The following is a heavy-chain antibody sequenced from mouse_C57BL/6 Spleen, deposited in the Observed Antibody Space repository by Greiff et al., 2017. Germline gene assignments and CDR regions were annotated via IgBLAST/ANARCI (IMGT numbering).Heavy chain of an antibody. Sequence: EVQLQQSGAELVRPGASVKLSCTASGFNIKDYYMHWVKQRPEQGLEWIGRIDPADGDTKYAPKFQGKATMTADTSSNTTYLQLSSLTSEDTAVYYCTTRDCNGYFDVWGTGTTVTVSS. CDR3: TTRDCNGYFDV. V-gene: IGHV14-1*01. CDR1: GFNIKDYY. CDR2: IDPADGDT. J-gene: IGHJ1*03.